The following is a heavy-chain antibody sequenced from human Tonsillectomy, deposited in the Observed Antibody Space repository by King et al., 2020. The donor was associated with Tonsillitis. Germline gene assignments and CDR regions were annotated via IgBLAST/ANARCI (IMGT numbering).Heavy chain of an antibody. J-gene: IGHJ4*02. V-gene: IGHV3-53*01. CDR2: FYSGGST. D-gene: IGHD2-2*01. CDR1: GFTVSSNY. CDR3: VREFCSSTSCKFDY. Sequence: VQLVESGGGLIQPGGSLRLSCAASGFTVSSNYMSWVRQAPGKGLEWVAIFYSGGSTYYADSVKGRLTISRDTFKNTLYLQMDSLRAEDTAVYYCVREFCSSTSCKFDYWGQGTLVTVSS.